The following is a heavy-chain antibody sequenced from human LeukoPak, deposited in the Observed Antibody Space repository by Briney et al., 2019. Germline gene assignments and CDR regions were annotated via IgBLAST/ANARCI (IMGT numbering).Heavy chain of an antibody. CDR3: ARGRSSSFGY. Sequence: SETLSLTCTVSGGFVSSGSYYWSWIRQPPGKGLEWIGYIYYSGTTNYNPSLKSRVTISVDTSKNQFSLKLSSVTAADTAVYYCARGRSSSFGYWGQGTLVTVSS. J-gene: IGHJ4*02. D-gene: IGHD6-6*01. CDR2: IYYSGTT. CDR1: GGFVSSGSYY. V-gene: IGHV4-61*01.